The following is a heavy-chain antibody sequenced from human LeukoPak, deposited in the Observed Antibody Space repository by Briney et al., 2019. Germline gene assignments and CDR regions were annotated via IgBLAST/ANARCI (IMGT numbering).Heavy chain of an antibody. V-gene: IGHV1-8*01. J-gene: IGHJ4*02. CDR2: MNPNNGNT. Sequence: ASVKVSCKASGYTFTSYDINWVRQATGQGLEWMGWMNPNNGNTDYAQKFQGRVTLTRNTSISTAYMELSSLRSEDTAVYYCARDWPPGSSSWCDYWGQGTLVTVSS. CDR3: ARDWPPGSSSWCDY. D-gene: IGHD6-13*01. CDR1: GYTFTSYD.